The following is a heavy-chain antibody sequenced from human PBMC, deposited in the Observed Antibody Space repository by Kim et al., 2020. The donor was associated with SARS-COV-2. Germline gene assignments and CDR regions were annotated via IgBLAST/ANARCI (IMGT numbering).Heavy chain of an antibody. Sequence: GGSLRLSCAASGFTVSSNYMSWVRQAPGKGLEWVSVIYSGGSTYYADSVKGRFTISRDNSKNTLYLQMNSLRAEDTAVYYCARGVGFDILTYYYYYGMGVWGQGPTVPVSS. J-gene: IGHJ6*02. CDR3: ARGVGFDILTYYYYYGMGV. D-gene: IGHD3-9*01. CDR1: GFTVSSNY. V-gene: IGHV3-53*01. CDR2: IYSGGST.